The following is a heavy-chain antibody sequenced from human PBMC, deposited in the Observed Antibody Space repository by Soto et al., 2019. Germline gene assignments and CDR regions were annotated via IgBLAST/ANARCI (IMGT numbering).Heavy chain of an antibody. J-gene: IGHJ5*02. V-gene: IGHV4-34*01. Sequence: SETLSLTCTVSGGSISGYYWSWIRQPPGKGLEWIGEINHSGSTNYNPSLKSRVTISVDTSKNQFSLKLSSVTAADTAVYYCARGGSPYNWFDPWGQGTLVTVSS. CDR3: ARGGSPYNWFDP. CDR1: GGSISGYY. D-gene: IGHD6-6*01. CDR2: INHSGST.